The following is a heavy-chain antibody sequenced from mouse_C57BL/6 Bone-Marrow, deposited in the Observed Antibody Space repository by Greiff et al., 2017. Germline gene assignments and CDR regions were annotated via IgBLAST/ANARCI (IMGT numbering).Heavy chain of an antibody. J-gene: IGHJ1*03. V-gene: IGHV1-64*01. Sequence: VQLQQPGAELVKPGASVKLSCKASGYTFTSYWMHWVKQRPGQGLEWIGMIHPNSGSTNYNENFKSKATLTVDKSSSTAYMQLSSLSSEDSAVYYCARWDYYGSTWYFDVWGTGTTVTVSS. CDR2: IHPNSGST. CDR1: GYTFTSYW. CDR3: ARWDYYGSTWYFDV. D-gene: IGHD1-1*01.